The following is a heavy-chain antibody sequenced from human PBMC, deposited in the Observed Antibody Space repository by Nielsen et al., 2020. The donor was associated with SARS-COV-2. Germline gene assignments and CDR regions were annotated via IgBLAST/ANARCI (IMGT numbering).Heavy chain of an antibody. D-gene: IGHD6-19*01. CDR2: IYYTGST. CDR3: ARESVTGTDAFDI. J-gene: IGHJ3*02. Sequence: SETLSLTCTISDGSISNYYWNWIRQAPGKALEWIGYIYYTGSTYYNPSLQSRLTISLDTSKNQFSLRLSSVTAADTAVYYCARESVTGTDAFDIWGQGTVVTVSS. V-gene: IGHV4-59*12. CDR1: DGSISNYY.